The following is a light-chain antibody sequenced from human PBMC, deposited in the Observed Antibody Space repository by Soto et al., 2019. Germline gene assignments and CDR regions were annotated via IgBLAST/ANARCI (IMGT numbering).Light chain of an antibody. V-gene: IGKV3-20*01. Sequence: EIVLTQSPGTLYLSPGESATLSCRASQSVSSSFLAWYQQKPGQAPRLLIYGASSRATGIPDRFSGSWSGTDFTLTISRLEPEDVAVYYCQQYGSSPLTFGGGTKVEIK. CDR3: QQYGSSPLT. CDR2: GAS. J-gene: IGKJ4*01. CDR1: QSVSSSF.